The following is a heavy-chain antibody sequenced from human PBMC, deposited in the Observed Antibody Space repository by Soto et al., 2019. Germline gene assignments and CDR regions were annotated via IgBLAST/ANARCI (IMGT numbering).Heavy chain of an antibody. CDR2: ISAYNGNT. Sequence: ASVKVSCKASGYTFTSYGISWVRQAPGQGLQWMGWISAYNGNTNYAQKLQGRVTMTTDTSTSTAYMELRSLRSDDTAVYYCAGERNIVVVPASYPLYYYYGMDVWGQGTTVTVSS. V-gene: IGHV1-18*01. J-gene: IGHJ6*02. D-gene: IGHD2-2*01. CDR1: GYTFTSYG. CDR3: AGERNIVVVPASYPLYYYYGMDV.